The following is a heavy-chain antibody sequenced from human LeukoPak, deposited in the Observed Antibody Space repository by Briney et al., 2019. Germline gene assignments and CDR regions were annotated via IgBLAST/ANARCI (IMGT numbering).Heavy chain of an antibody. CDR1: GFTFSSYA. CDR3: ARGTTLSHWAA. CDR2: ISYDGSNK. Sequence: SGGSLRLSCAASGFTFSSYAMHWVCQAPGKGLEWVAVISYDGSNKYYADSVKGRFTISRDNSKNTLYLQMNSLRAEDTAVYYCARGTTLSHWAAWGQGTLVTVSS. V-gene: IGHV3-30*04. J-gene: IGHJ5*02. D-gene: IGHD7-27*01.